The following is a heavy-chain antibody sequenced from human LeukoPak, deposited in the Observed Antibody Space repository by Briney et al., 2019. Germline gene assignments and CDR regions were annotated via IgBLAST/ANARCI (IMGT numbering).Heavy chain of an antibody. V-gene: IGHV1-69*05. J-gene: IGHJ4*02. CDR1: GGTFITYA. Sequence: GASXKVSCKASGGTFITYAVNWVRQAPGQGLEWMGGIIPLFGTANYAQKFQGRVTITTDEFTSTAYMELSSLRSEDTAIYYCARVFARGGEISGSYYYYWGQGTLVTVSS. CDR3: ARVFARGGEISGSYYYY. D-gene: IGHD1-26*01. CDR2: IIPLFGTA.